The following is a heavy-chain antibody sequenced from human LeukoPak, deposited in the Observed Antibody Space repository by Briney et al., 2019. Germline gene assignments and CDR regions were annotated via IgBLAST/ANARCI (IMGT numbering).Heavy chain of an antibody. CDR2: ISAYNGNT. Sequence: ASVKVSCKASGYSFSGHYMHWVRQAPGQGLEWMGWISAYNGNTNYAQKLQGRVTMTTDTSTSTAYMELRSLRSDDTAVYYCARGPKVTIFGVVSSIQAFDIWGQGTMVTVSS. V-gene: IGHV1-18*04. CDR3: ARGPKVTIFGVVSSIQAFDI. CDR1: GYSFSGHY. J-gene: IGHJ3*02. D-gene: IGHD3-3*01.